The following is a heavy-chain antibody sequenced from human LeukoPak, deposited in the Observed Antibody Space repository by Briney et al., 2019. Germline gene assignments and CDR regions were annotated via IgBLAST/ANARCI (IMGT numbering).Heavy chain of an antibody. CDR3: ARADTQHPDH. D-gene: IGHD5-18*01. V-gene: IGHV4-59*01. J-gene: IGHJ5*02. CDR1: GGSIRNYF. Sequence: SETLSLTCTVSGGSIRNYFWNWFRQPPGRGLEWIGYIYYSGSTNYNPSLKSRVTISVDMPKNQFSLKLRSVTAADTALYFCARADTQHPDHWGQGTLVIVS. CDR2: IYYSGST.